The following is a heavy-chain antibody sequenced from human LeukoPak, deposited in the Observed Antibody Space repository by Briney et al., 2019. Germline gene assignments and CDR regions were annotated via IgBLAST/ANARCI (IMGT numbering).Heavy chain of an antibody. Sequence: SETLSLTCTVSGGSISSYYWSWIRQSPGKGPEWIGYIYGSGSAKYNPSLRSRVTISVDTSQIQISLRLSSVTAADTAVYYCARVGGLDYYGSGSPWFDPWGQGTLVTVSS. CDR1: GGSISSYY. V-gene: IGHV4-4*09. J-gene: IGHJ5*02. D-gene: IGHD3-10*01. CDR3: ARVGGLDYYGSGSPWFDP. CDR2: IYGSGSA.